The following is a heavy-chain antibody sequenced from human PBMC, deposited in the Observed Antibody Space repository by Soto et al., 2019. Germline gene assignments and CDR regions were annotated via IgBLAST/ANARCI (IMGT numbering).Heavy chain of an antibody. Sequence: ASVKVSCKASGYTFTSYGISWVRQAPGQGLEWMGWISAYNGNTNYAQKLQGRVTMTTDTSTSTAYMELRSLRSDDTAVYYCARDHGVYGSSTSCSKGRAFDIWGQGTMVTVSS. CDR3: ARDHGVYGSSTSCSKGRAFDI. CDR1: GYTFTSYG. V-gene: IGHV1-18*04. J-gene: IGHJ3*02. CDR2: ISAYNGNT. D-gene: IGHD2-2*01.